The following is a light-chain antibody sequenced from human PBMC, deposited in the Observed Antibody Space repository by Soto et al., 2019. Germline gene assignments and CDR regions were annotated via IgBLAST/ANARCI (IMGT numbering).Light chain of an antibody. Sequence: EIVLTQSPGTPSLSLGERATLSCRASQSVSSSFLAWYQQKPGQAPRLLIYGASTRATGIPDRFSGSGSGTDFTLSISRLEPEDLAVYYCQQYGGSPRGTFGQGTKVDIK. J-gene: IGKJ1*01. CDR3: QQYGGSPRGT. CDR1: QSVSSSF. CDR2: GAS. V-gene: IGKV3-20*01.